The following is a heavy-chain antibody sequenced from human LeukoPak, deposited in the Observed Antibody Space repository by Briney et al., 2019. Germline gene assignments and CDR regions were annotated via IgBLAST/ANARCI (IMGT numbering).Heavy chain of an antibody. CDR3: ATSSGVAYCSGGSCYSTAFDI. J-gene: IGHJ3*02. CDR2: INPNSGGT. Sequence: ASVKVSRKASGYTFTGYYMHWVRQAPGQGLEWMGRINPNSGGTNYAQKFQGRVTMTRDTSISTAHMELSRLRSDDTAVYYCATSSGVAYCSGGSCYSTAFDIWGQGTMVTVSS. V-gene: IGHV1-2*06. CDR1: GYTFTGYY. D-gene: IGHD2-15*01.